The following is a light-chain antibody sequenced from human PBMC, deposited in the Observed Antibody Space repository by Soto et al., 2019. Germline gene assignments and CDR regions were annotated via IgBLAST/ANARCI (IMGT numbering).Light chain of an antibody. Sequence: DIQMTQSPSSLSASVGDRVTITCRASQRISNYLNWYQHKPGKAPRLLIYAASSLQSGVPSRFSGSGYGTDFTLTISSLQPEDFATYYCQQSHITQYSFGQGTKVDIK. CDR3: QQSHITQYS. CDR2: AAS. J-gene: IGKJ2*03. V-gene: IGKV1-39*01. CDR1: QRISNY.